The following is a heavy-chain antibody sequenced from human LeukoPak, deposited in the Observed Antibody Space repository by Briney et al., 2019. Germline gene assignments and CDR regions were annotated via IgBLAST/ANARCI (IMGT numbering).Heavy chain of an antibody. J-gene: IGHJ5*02. CDR2: ISSRSHMR. Sequence: GGSLRLSCVASGFTFSDYYMGWIRQSPGKGLEWISYISSRSHMRYHADSVKGRFTISRDDAKNTLYLQMNSLRGDDTAVYYCARAGGPSAGYNWFDPWGQGTLVTVSS. CDR3: ARAGGPSAGYNWFDP. V-gene: IGHV3-11*04. D-gene: IGHD6-13*01. CDR1: GFTFSDYY.